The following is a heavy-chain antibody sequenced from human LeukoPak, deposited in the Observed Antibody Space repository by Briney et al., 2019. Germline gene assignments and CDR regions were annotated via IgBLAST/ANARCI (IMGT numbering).Heavy chain of an antibody. J-gene: IGHJ5*02. D-gene: IGHD6-13*01. CDR3: ARDPRIAAAGDDIWFDP. CDR1: GYAFTAYY. Sequence: ASEKVSCKASGYAFTAYYMHWVRQAPGQALEWMGWINPNSGGTDYAQKFQGRVTMTRDTSISTAYMELSRLRSDDTALYYCARDPRIAAAGDDIWFDPWGQGTLVTVSS. V-gene: IGHV1-2*02. CDR2: INPNSGGT.